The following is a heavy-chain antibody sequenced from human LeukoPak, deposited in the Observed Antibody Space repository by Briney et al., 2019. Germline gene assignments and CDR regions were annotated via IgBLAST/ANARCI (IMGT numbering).Heavy chain of an antibody. J-gene: IGHJ5*02. Sequence: GGSLRLSCVASGFPFSNYWMTWVRQAPGKRLEWVSNMKEDGTDKYYVDSVKGRFTISRDNARVLLFLQMNSLRAEDTAVYYCARVRPSDGSPWDTGRGWFDPWGQRTLVAVSS. D-gene: IGHD1-26*01. CDR1: GFPFSNYW. CDR3: ARVRPSDGSPWDTGRGWFDP. V-gene: IGHV3-7*01. CDR2: MKEDGTDK.